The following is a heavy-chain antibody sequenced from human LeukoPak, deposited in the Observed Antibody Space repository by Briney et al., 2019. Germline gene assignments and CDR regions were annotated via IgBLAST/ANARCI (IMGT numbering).Heavy chain of an antibody. Sequence: GGSLRLSCAASGFTFSDYYMSWIRQAPGKGLEGVSYISSSSSYTNYADSVKGRFTISRDTAKNSLYLQMNSLRAEDTAVYYCARAKWLVTPFDYWGQGTLVTVSS. CDR1: GFTFSDYY. CDR2: ISSSSSYT. J-gene: IGHJ4*02. D-gene: IGHD6-19*01. CDR3: ARAKWLVTPFDY. V-gene: IGHV3-11*05.